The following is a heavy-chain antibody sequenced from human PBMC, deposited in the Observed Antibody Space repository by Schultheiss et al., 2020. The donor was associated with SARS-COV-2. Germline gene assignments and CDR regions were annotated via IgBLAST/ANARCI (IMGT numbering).Heavy chain of an antibody. D-gene: IGHD2/OR15-2a*01. Sequence: ASVKVSCKASGGTFTGYYMHWVRQAPGEGLEWMGIINPSGGSTSYAQKFQGRVTMTRDTSTSTVYMELSSLRSEDTAVYYCATVLGIPYNWFDPWGQGTLVTVSS. J-gene: IGHJ5*02. V-gene: IGHV1-46*01. CDR2: INPSGGST. CDR1: GGTFTGYY. CDR3: ATVLGIPYNWFDP.